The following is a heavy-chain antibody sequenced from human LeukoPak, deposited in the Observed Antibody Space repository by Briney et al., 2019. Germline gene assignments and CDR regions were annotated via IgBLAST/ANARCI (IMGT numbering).Heavy chain of an antibody. V-gene: IGHV3-21*01. CDR1: GFTFSSYS. CDR2: IGGSSSSI. D-gene: IGHD1-1*01. Sequence: GGSLRLSCAASGFTFSSYSMNWVRQAPGKGLEWVSSIGGSSSSIYYAGSVRGRFTISRDNAKNSLYLQMNSLRAEDTAVYYCAREELESFDYWGQGTLVTVSS. CDR3: AREELESFDY. J-gene: IGHJ4*02.